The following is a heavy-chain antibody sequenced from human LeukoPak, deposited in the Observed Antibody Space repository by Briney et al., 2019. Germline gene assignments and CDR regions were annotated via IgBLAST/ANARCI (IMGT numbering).Heavy chain of an antibody. CDR3: ARDLATVTSPPSGMDV. J-gene: IGHJ6*02. Sequence: ASVKVSCKASGYTFTSYDINWVRQATGQGLEWMGWMNPNSGNTGYAQKFQGRVTMTRNTSISTAYMELSSLRSEDTAVYYCARDLATVTSPPSGMDVWGQGTTVTVSS. V-gene: IGHV1-8*01. CDR2: MNPNSGNT. D-gene: IGHD4-17*01. CDR1: GYTFTSYD.